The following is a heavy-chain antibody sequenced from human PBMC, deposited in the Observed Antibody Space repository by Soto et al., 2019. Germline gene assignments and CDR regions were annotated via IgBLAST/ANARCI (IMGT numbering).Heavy chain of an antibody. J-gene: IGHJ4*02. Sequence: QVLLVQSGGGVVQPGRSLRLSCATSGFTFSNYGMHWVRQAPGKGLEWVAVLWYDGRNKYYVDSVKGRFTISRDNSEKTVHLQMNSLRAEDTAVYYCARDSARDGYPDVWGQGTLVTVSS. D-gene: IGHD5-12*01. CDR3: ARDSARDGYPDV. CDR1: GFTFSNYG. CDR2: LWYDGRNK. V-gene: IGHV3-33*01.